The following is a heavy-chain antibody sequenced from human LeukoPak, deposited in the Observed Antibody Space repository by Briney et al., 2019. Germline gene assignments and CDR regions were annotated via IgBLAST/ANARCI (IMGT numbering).Heavy chain of an antibody. D-gene: IGHD2-15*01. CDR3: ARVSGGGPVDY. Sequence: PGGSLSLSCAASGFPFSSYAMSWVRQATGKGLEWVSAISGSGGSTYYADSVKCRFTISRDNSKNTLYLQMNSLRAEDTAVYYCARVSGGGPVDYWGQGTLVTVSS. J-gene: IGHJ4*02. CDR2: ISGSGGST. CDR1: GFPFSSYA. V-gene: IGHV3-23*01.